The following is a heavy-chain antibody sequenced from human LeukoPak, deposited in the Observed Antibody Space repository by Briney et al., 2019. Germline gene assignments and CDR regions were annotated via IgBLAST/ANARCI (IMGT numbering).Heavy chain of an antibody. J-gene: IGHJ2*01. CDR1: DGSLGASC. CDR2: VYHSGSA. CDR3: ARGLGGGNSVYFDL. D-gene: IGHD4-23*01. V-gene: IGHV4-34*01. Sequence: SETLSLTCGAYDGSLGASCWSWIRQPPGKGLEWIGEVYHSGSARYDPSLQSRVTISVDASKDQFSLKLSSVTAADTAVYYCARGLGGGNSVYFDLWGRGTLVTVSS.